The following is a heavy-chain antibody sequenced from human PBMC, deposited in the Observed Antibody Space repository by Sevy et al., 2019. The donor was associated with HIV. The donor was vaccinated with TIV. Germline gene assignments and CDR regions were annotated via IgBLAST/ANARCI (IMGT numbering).Heavy chain of an antibody. CDR1: GFTFSSYC. J-gene: IGHJ4*02. CDR2: ISGNGGNT. Sequence: GGSLRLSCAASGFTFSSYCIHWVRQAPGKGPEYISVISGNGGNTYYASSVKGRFTISRDNSKNTLWLQMDSLRAEDMAVYYCARQGGASSYDYWGQGTLVTVSS. D-gene: IGHD2-2*01. CDR3: ARQGGASSYDY. V-gene: IGHV3-64*01.